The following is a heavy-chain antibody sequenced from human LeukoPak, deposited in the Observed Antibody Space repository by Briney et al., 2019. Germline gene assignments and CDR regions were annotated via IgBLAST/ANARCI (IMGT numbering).Heavy chain of an antibody. CDR2: ISGSGGST. CDR3: AKGAMVRGVIKILYYYYMDV. Sequence: PGGPLRLSCAASGFTFSSYGMSWVRQAPGKGLEWVSAISGSGGSTYYADSVKGRFTISRDNSKNTLYLQMNSLRAEDTAVYYCAKGAMVRGVIKILYYYYMDVWGKGTTVTISS. D-gene: IGHD3-10*01. CDR1: GFTFSSYG. V-gene: IGHV3-23*01. J-gene: IGHJ6*03.